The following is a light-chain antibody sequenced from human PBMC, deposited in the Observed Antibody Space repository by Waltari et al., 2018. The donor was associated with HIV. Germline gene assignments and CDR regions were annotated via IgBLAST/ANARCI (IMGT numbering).Light chain of an antibody. CDR2: SNN. CDR1: ISNIGSNS. Sequence: QSVLTQPTSASGTPGQKITISCSGNISNIGSNSVNWYQQFSGAAPKLLIFSNNQLPSGVPARFSGSKSGSAASLAISGLHSDDEAIYHCATWDDTLSGPVFGGGTKLTVL. CDR3: ATWDDTLSGPV. J-gene: IGLJ3*02. V-gene: IGLV1-44*01.